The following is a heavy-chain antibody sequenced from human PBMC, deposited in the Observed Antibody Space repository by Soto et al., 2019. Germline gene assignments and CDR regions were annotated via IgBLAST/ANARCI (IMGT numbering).Heavy chain of an antibody. CDR1: GGLFSSFA. D-gene: IGHD3-10*01. CDR2: IIPVFGTT. J-gene: IGHJ4*02. V-gene: IGHV1-69*13. CDR3: ARGGGPSVWFNDF. Sequence: ASVKVSCKDSGGLFSSFAISWVGQAPGQGLEWMGGIIPVFGTTNYAQKFQGRVTITADESTNTAYMELSSLTSDDTAMYYCARGGGPSVWFNDFWGQGTQVTVSS.